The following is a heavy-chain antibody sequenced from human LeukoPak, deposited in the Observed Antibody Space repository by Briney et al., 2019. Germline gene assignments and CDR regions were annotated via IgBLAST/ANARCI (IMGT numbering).Heavy chain of an antibody. CDR2: IYYSGST. J-gene: IGHJ6*03. D-gene: IGHD3-22*01. Sequence: SETLSLTCTVSGGSISSYYWSWIRQPPGKGLEWIGNIYYSGSTNYNPTLKSRVTISVDTSKNQFSLKLSSVTAADTAVYYCTRGSIAYYYMDVWGKGTTVTISS. V-gene: IGHV4-59*01. CDR3: TRGSIAYYYMDV. CDR1: GGSISSYY.